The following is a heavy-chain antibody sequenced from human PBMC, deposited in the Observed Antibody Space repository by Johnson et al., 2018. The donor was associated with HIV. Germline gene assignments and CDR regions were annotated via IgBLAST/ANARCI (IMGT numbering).Heavy chain of an antibody. CDR2: IKLDGSEK. CDR3: ARDEPTDDAFDI. J-gene: IGHJ3*02. Sequence: VQLVESGGGVVQPGRSLRLSCVASGFFFSSYGMHWVRQAPGKGLEWVTNIKLDGSEKYYVDSVRGRFTISRDNAKNSLYLQMNSLRAEDTAVYYCARDEPTDDAFDIWGQGTMVTVSS. V-gene: IGHV3-7*01. CDR1: GFFFSSYG.